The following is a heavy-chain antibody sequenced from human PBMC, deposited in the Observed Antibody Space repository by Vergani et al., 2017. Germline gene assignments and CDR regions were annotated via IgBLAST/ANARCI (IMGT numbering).Heavy chain of an antibody. CDR1: GFRFREHG. J-gene: IGHJ4*01. Sequence: EVQLLESGGGSVQPGESLRLSCVASGFRFREHGMNWVRQAPGKGLEWVSGISGHDHRTLYADSVKGRFIISRDDSKAIAYLQMNSLKTEDTAVYYCTTGFPGSSWSTYWGQGTLVTVSS. CDR2: ISGHDHRT. CDR3: TTGFPGSSWSTY. V-gene: IGHV3-23*01. D-gene: IGHD6-13*01.